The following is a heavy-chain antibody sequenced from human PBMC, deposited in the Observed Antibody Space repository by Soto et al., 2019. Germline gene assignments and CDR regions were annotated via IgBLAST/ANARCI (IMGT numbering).Heavy chain of an antibody. V-gene: IGHV4-59*01. J-gene: IGHJ5*02. CDR3: AREVARASCSGGSCNGSYNWFDP. D-gene: IGHD2-15*01. Sequence: SETLSLTCTVSGGSISSYYWSWIRQPPGKGLEWIGYIYYSGSTNYNPSLKSRVTISVDTSKNQFSLKLSSVTAADTAVYYCAREVARASCSGGSCNGSYNWFDPWGQGTLVTVSS. CDR2: IYYSGST. CDR1: GGSISSYY.